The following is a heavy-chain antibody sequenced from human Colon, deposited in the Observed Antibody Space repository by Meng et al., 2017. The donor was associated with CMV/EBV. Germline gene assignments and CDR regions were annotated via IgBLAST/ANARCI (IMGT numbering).Heavy chain of an antibody. CDR2: VYFSGRT. CDR3: ARSNYSLFDGGRPYYYYGLDV. J-gene: IGHJ6*02. Sequence: SETLSLTCTVSGGSVSSGSYHWSWIRQTPGRGLEWLGYVYFSGRTIFNPSLRGRVSMSLDVPEMQVSLNLTSVTAADTSVYFCARSNYSLFDGGRPYYYYGLDVWGQGTTVTVSS. CDR1: GGSVSSGSYH. D-gene: IGHD3-16*01. V-gene: IGHV4-61*01.